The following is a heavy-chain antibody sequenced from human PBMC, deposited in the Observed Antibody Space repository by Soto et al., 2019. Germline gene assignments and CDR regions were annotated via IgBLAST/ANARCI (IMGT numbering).Heavy chain of an antibody. D-gene: IGHD2-21*02. J-gene: IGHJ4*02. CDR2: FDPEDGET. V-gene: IGHV1-24*01. CDR1: GYTLAELS. CDR3: ARDHMAYCGGDCYLDY. Sequence: GASVKVSCKVSGYTLAELSMHWVRQAPGKGLEWMGGFDPEDGETIYAQKFQGRVTMTEDTSTDTAYMELSSLRSEDTAVYYCARDHMAYCGGDCYLDYWGQGTLVTVSS.